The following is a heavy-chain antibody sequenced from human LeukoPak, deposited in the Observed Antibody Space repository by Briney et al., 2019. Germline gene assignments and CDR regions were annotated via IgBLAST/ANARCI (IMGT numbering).Heavy chain of an antibody. V-gene: IGHV3-53*01. Sequence: GGSLRLSCAASGFTVSSNYMSWVRQAPGKGLEWVSVIYSGGNTFYAASVKGRFTVSRDNSKNTQYLQMTSLRAEDTAVYYCARADYYDSSGYNDYWGQGTLVTVSS. CDR3: ARADYYDSSGYNDY. J-gene: IGHJ4*02. CDR1: GFTVSSNY. CDR2: IYSGGNT. D-gene: IGHD3-22*01.